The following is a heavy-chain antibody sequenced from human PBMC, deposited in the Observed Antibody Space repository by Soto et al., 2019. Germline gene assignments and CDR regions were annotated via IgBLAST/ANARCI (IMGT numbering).Heavy chain of an antibody. Sequence: GGSLRLSCAASGFTFSSYGMHWVRQAPGKGLEWVAVISYDGSNKYYADSVKGRFTISRDNSKNTLYLQMNSLRAEDTAVYYCAKDYRQQWLAPYYYGMDVWGQGTTVTV. V-gene: IGHV3-30*18. CDR1: GFTFSSYG. CDR3: AKDYRQQWLAPYYYGMDV. J-gene: IGHJ6*02. D-gene: IGHD6-19*01. CDR2: ISYDGSNK.